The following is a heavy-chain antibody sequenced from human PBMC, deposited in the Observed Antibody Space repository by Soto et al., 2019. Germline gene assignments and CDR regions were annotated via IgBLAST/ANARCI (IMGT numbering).Heavy chain of an antibody. V-gene: IGHV2-70*11. CDR1: GFSLSTSGMC. CDR3: ARLLSSGSYFPPSPSYFAY. Sequence: SGPTLVNPTQPLTLTCTFSGFSLSTSGMCVSWIRQPPGKALEWLARIDWDDDKYYSTSLKTRLTISKDTPKNQVVLPMTNIEPVDTPTFYCARLLSSGSYFPPSPSYFAYWGKGTPDPVSP. CDR2: IDWDDDK. J-gene: IGHJ4*02. D-gene: IGHD3-10*01.